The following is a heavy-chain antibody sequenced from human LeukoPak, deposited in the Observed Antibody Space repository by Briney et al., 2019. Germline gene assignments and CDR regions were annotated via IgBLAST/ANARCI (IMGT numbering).Heavy chain of an antibody. V-gene: IGHV3-7*01. Sequence: GGSLRLSCAASGFTFSNYWMSWVRQAPGKGLEWVANIKEDGSEKFHVGSVRGRFTISRDNAKNTLYLQMSSLRAEDTAMYYCARDDLYYDTGDYYYASYFQHWGQGTLVTVSS. J-gene: IGHJ1*01. D-gene: IGHD3-22*01. CDR2: IKEDGSEK. CDR1: GFTFSNYW. CDR3: ARDDLYYDTGDYYYASYFQH.